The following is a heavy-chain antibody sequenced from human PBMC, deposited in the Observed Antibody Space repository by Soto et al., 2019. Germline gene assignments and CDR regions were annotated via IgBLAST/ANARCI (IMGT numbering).Heavy chain of an antibody. V-gene: IGHV3-74*01. CDR3: ASSFGCSGGSCYYLDY. D-gene: IGHD2-15*01. Sequence: GGSLRLSCAASGFTFSSYWMHWVRQAPGKGLVWVSRINSDGSSTSYADSVKGRFTISRDNAKNTLFLQMNSLRAADTAVDYCASSFGCSGGSCYYLDYWGQGTLVTVSS. J-gene: IGHJ4*02. CDR2: INSDGSST. CDR1: GFTFSSYW.